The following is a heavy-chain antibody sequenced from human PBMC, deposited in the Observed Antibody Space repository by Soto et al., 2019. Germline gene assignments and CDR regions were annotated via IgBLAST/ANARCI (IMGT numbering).Heavy chain of an antibody. CDR3: ARDRANSPDYFDY. CDR2: IYYSGRT. J-gene: IGHJ4*02. D-gene: IGHD1-1*01. CDR1: GGSFRSDAYY. V-gene: IGHV4-30-4*01. Sequence: SETLSLTCTVSGGSFRSDAYYWSWIRQPPGKGLEWIGCIYYSGRTYYNPSLESRITISLDTFKNQFSLKLSSVSAADTAVYYCARDRANSPDYFDYWGQGTLVTVSS.